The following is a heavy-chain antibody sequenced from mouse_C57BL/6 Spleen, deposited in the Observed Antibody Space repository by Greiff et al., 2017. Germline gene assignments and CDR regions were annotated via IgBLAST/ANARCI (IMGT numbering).Heavy chain of an antibody. J-gene: IGHJ1*03. CDR2: IYPGDGDT. V-gene: IGHV1-82*01. D-gene: IGHD1-1*01. CDR3: ARGIYYYGSSLGYFDV. Sequence: QVQLQQSGPELVKPGASVKISCKASGYAFSSSWMNWVKQRPGKGLEWIGRIYPGDGDTNYNGKFKGKATLTADKSSSTAYMQLSSLTSEDSAVYFCARGIYYYGSSLGYFDVWGTGTTVTVSS. CDR1: GYAFSSSW.